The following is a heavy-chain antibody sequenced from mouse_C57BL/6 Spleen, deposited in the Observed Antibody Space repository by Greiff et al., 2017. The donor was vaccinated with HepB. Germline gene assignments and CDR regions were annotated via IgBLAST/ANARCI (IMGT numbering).Heavy chain of an antibody. D-gene: IGHD2-3*01. J-gene: IGHJ2*01. CDR2: IDPSDSET. CDR3: ARLGLLDYFDY. V-gene: IGHV1-52*01. CDR1: GYTFTSYW. Sequence: QVQLQQPGAELVRPGSSVKLSCKASGYTFTSYWMHWVKQRPIQGLEWIGNIDPSDSETHYNQKFKDKATLTVDKSSSTAYMQLSSLTSEDSAVYYCARLGLLDYFDYWGQGTTLTVSS.